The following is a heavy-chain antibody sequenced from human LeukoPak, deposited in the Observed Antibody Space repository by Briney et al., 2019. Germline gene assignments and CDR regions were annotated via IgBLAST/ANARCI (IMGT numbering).Heavy chain of an antibody. CDR1: GYRFTDYW. CDR3: ARLIAAAGVDH. D-gene: IGHD6-13*01. Sequence: GESLKISCKGSGYRFTDYWIAWVRQMPGKGLEWMGIIYPGDSDSRYSPSFQGQVTFSADKSISTAYLQWSSLKASDTAMYYCARLIAAAGVDHWGQGTLVTVSS. CDR2: IYPGDSDS. J-gene: IGHJ4*02. V-gene: IGHV5-51*01.